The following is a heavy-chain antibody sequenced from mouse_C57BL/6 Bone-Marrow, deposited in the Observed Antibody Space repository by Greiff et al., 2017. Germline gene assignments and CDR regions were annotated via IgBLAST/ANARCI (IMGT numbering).Heavy chain of an antibody. CDR2: IDPENGDT. CDR3: KESFAY. CDR1: GFNIKDDY. J-gene: IGHJ3*01. V-gene: IGHV14-4*01. Sequence: VHVKQSGAELVRPGASVKLSCTASGFNIKDDYMHWVKQRPEQGLEWIGWIDPENGDTEYASKFQGKATITADTSSNTAYLQLSSLTSEDTAVYYCKESFAYWGQGTLVTVSA.